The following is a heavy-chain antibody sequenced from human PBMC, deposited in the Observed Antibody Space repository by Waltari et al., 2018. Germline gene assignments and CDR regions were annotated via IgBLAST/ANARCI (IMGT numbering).Heavy chain of an antibody. CDR3: AHRPAKGLDL. V-gene: IGHV1-8*02. CDR1: GYMYSCCD. CDR2: MNPNSGNT. J-gene: IGHJ6*02. Sequence: QGQLVQSGAEVKKPGASVKVSCRASGYMYSCCDINWVRQASGQGLEWMGWMNPNSGNTGYAQRCQARVTMTRYTSTRTAYMGLSNMRSAATAVSYCAHRPAKGLDLWGLATTVIVSS.